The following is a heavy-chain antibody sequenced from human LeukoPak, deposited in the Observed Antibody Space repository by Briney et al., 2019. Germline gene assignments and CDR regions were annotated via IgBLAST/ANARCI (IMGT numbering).Heavy chain of an antibody. D-gene: IGHD3-10*01. V-gene: IGHV4-34*01. Sequence: SETLSVTCAVYGGSFSDYYWSWIRQPPGKGLECVGEINHGGSSNYNPSLKSRVTISLDTSKNQFSLKLTSVTAADTAVYYCARGLLAFYGSGSSYNDYGMDVWGKGTTVTVSS. CDR1: GGSFSDYY. CDR3: ARGLLAFYGSGSSYNDYGMDV. J-gene: IGHJ6*04. CDR2: INHGGSS.